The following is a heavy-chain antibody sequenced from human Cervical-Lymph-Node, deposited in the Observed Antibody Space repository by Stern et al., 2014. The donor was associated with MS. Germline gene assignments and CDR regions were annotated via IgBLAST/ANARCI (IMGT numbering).Heavy chain of an antibody. V-gene: IGHV5-51*01. CDR3: ARTGIQLWSFDQ. CDR1: GYTFTSFW. D-gene: IGHD5-18*01. Sequence: EVQLLQSGAEVNKPGESLKISCKVSGYTFTSFWIGWVRQVPGRGLEWVGTIFPRDSNTIYSPSFQGHVTMAVDKSTTTAYLQWRSLQASDTAIYYCARTGIQLWSFDQWGQGTLVTVSS. CDR2: IFPRDSNT. J-gene: IGHJ4*02.